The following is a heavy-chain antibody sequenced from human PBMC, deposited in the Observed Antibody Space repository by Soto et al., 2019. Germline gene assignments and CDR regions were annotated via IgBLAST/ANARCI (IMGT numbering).Heavy chain of an antibody. D-gene: IGHD6-13*01. CDR3: ARQGSGIAAAGLYDYYGMDV. CDR1: GDSISSSNYY. CDR2: MYNGGST. Sequence: SETLSLTCTVSGDSISSSNYYWGWIRQPPGKGLEWIGSMYNGGSTYYNPSLKSRVTISVDTSKNQFSLKLSSVTAADTAVYYCARQGSGIAAAGLYDYYGMDVWGQGTTVT. J-gene: IGHJ6*02. V-gene: IGHV4-39*01.